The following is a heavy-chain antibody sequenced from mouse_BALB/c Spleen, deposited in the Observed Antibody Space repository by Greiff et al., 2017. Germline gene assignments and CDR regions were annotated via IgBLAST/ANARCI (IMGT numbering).Heavy chain of an antibody. CDR3: ARSYEFITTVWYFDV. V-gene: IGHV3-1*02. CDR1: GYSITSGYS. Sequence: VQLQQSGPDLVKPSQSLSLSCTVTGYSITSGYSWHWIRQFPGNKLEWMGYIHYSGSTNYNPSLKSRISITRDTTKNQFFLQLNSVTTEDTATYYCARSYEFITTVWYFDVWGAGTTVTVSS. CDR2: IHYSGST. D-gene: IGHD1-2*01. J-gene: IGHJ1*01.